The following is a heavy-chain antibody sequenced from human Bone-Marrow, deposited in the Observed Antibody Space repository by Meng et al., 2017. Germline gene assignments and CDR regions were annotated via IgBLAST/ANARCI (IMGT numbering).Heavy chain of an antibody. V-gene: IGHV1-2*06. D-gene: IGHD3-10*01. CDR1: GYTFTCDY. J-gene: IGHJ4*02. CDR2: INPNSGGT. Sequence: VRLVLAGAGVEKPWASVQVSCKASGYTFTCDYMPWVHQAPGQGLESMGRINPNSGGTNYAQKFQGRVTMTRDTSISTAYMELSRLRSDETAVYYCARAYGSGSYLRAYYFDYWGQGTLVTVSS. CDR3: ARAYGSGSYLRAYYFDY.